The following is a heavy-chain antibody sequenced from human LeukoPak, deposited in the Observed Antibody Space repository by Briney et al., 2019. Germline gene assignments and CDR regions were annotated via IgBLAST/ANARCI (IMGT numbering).Heavy chain of an antibody. CDR2: ISGSGTTT. D-gene: IGHD2-15*01. CDR1: GFTFADYA. V-gene: IGHV3-43*02. CDR3: ARDLKDCSGGSCYSGTPGGY. Sequence: GGSLRLSCAASGFTFADYAMHWVRQPPGKGLEWVSLISGSGTTTYYTDSVKGRFTISRDNSRNSLYLQMNSLRTEDTAFYYCARDLKDCSGGSCYSGTPGGYWGQGTVVIVSS. J-gene: IGHJ4*02.